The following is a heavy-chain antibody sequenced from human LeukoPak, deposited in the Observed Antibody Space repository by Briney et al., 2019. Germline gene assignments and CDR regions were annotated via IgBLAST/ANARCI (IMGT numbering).Heavy chain of an antibody. J-gene: IGHJ5*02. V-gene: IGHV3-21*01. CDR3: ARAPKFRLLGVPKGPFDP. CDR1: GFTLRSYS. CDR2: IRSSSSDI. D-gene: IGHD3-10*01. Sequence: PGGSLRLSCAASGFTLRSYSMKGGRQAPGRGGGGVSFIRSSSSDINYADSVKGRFTISRDNAKNSLYLQMNRLRAEDTAVYYCARAPKFRLLGVPKGPFDPWGQGTLVTVSS.